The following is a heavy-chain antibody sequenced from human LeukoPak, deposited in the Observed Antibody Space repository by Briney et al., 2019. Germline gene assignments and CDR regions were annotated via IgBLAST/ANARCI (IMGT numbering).Heavy chain of an antibody. V-gene: IGHV4-30-4*07. J-gene: IGHJ4*02. Sequence: KPSETLSLTCTVSGYSISRGYSWSWIRQPPGKGLEWIGYIYYSGSTYYNPSLKSRVTISVDTSKNQFSLKLSSVTAADTAVYYCARDEDYWGQGTLVTVSS. CDR3: ARDEDY. CDR2: IYYSGST. CDR1: GYSISRGYS.